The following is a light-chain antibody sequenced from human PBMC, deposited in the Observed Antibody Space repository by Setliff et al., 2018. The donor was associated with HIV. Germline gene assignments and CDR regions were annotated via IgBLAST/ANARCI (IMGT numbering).Light chain of an antibody. V-gene: IGKV1-39*01. J-gene: IGKJ1*01. CDR2: AAS. CDR1: QSISNY. Sequence: DIQMTQSPSSLSASVGDRVTITCRASQSISNYLNWYQQKPGKAPKLLIYAASNLQSGVPSRFSGSGSGTDFTLTISSLQPEDFATYYCQQSRWTFGQGTKVDIK. CDR3: QQSRWT.